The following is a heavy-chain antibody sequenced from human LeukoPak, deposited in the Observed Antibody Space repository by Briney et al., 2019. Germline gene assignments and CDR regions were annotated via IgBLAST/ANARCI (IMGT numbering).Heavy chain of an antibody. Sequence: SETLSLTCTASGGSISSYYWSWIRQPPGKGLEWIGYIYYSGSTNYNPSLKSRVTISVDTSKNQFSLKLSSVTAADTAVYDCARIMTDTAMAMWYYYYYYMDVWGKGTTVTASS. CDR1: GGSISSYY. V-gene: IGHV4-59*01. CDR2: IYYSGST. D-gene: IGHD5-18*01. J-gene: IGHJ6*03. CDR3: ARIMTDTAMAMWYYYYYYMDV.